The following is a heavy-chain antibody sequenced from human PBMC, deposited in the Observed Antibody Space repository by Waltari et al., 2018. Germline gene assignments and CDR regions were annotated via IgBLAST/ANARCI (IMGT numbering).Heavy chain of an antibody. CDR3: AQGVVSDAFDI. CDR1: GYTFPDYY. CDR2: VDPEDGET. D-gene: IGHD2-15*01. Sequence: VQLVQSGAEVKKPGATVKISCRVSGYTFPDYYMTWVQQAPGKGLEWMGLVDPEDGETIYAEKFQGRVTITADTSTDTAYMELSSLRSEDTAVYYCAQGVVSDAFDIWGQGTMVTVSS. V-gene: IGHV1-69-2*01. J-gene: IGHJ3*02.